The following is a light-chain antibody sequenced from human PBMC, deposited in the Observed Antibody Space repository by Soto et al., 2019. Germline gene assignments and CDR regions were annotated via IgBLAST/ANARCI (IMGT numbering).Light chain of an antibody. CDR2: GAS. CDR3: QQYGSTPYT. CDR1: QSVSSSY. V-gene: IGKV3-20*01. J-gene: IGKJ2*01. Sequence: EIVLTQSPGTLSLSPGERATLSCRASQSVSSSYLAWYQQKPGQAPRLLIYGASSRATGIPDRFSGSGSGTDLTLTISGLEPEDFAVYYRQQYGSTPYTFGQGTQLEFK.